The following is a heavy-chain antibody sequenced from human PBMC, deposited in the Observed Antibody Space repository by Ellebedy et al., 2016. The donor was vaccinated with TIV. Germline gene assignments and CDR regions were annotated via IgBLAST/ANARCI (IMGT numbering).Heavy chain of an antibody. CDR3: AKEGGNIWFDS. CDR1: GFTFSNYA. Sequence: SLKISCAASGFTFSNYAMHWVRQFPGRGLEWVAVIWFDGTNKYYVDSVKGRFTISRDNSKDSLYLHMNGLRSEDTALYYCAKEGGNIWFDSWGQGPLVTVSS. V-gene: IGHV3-33*03. J-gene: IGHJ5*01. CDR2: IWFDGTNK. D-gene: IGHD2/OR15-2a*01.